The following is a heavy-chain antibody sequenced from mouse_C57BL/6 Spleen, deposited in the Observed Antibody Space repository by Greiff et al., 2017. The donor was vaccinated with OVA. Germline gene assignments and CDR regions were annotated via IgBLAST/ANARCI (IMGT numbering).Heavy chain of an antibody. Sequence: EVQLQQSGAELVRPGASVKLSCTASGFNIKDYYMHWVKQRPEQGLEWIGRIDPEDGDTEYAPKFQGKATMTADTSSNTAYLQLSSLTSEDTAVYYCTLTTVVAPYYFDYWGQGTTLTVSS. CDR1: GFNIKDYY. CDR3: TLTTVVAPYYFDY. J-gene: IGHJ2*01. CDR2: IDPEDGDT. D-gene: IGHD1-1*01. V-gene: IGHV14-1*01.